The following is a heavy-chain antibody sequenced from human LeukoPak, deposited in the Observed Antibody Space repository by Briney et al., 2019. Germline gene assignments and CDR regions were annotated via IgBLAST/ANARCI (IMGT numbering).Heavy chain of an antibody. CDR1: GYSFTTYW. CDR2: IYPGDSDT. V-gene: IGHV5-51*01. CDR3: ARRQGCSSTSCPPDY. Sequence: GESLKISCRSSGYSFTTYWIGLVRQMPGKGLEWMGIIYPGDSDTRYTPSFQGQVTMSADKSINTAYLQWSSLKASDTAIYYCARRQGCSSTSCPPDYWGQGTLVTVSP. J-gene: IGHJ4*02. D-gene: IGHD2-2*01.